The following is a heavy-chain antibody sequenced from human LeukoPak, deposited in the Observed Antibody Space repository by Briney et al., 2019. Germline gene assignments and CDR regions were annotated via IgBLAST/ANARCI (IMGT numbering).Heavy chain of an antibody. Sequence: PGGSLRLSCAASGFTVSSNYMSWVRQAPGKGLEWVSVIYSGGSTYYADSVKGRFTISRDNSKNTLYLQMNSLRAEDTAVYYCARGSIAAAGTVDYWGQGTLVTVSS. CDR1: GFTVSSNY. CDR3: ARGSIAAAGTVDY. CDR2: IYSGGST. J-gene: IGHJ4*02. V-gene: IGHV3-53*01. D-gene: IGHD6-13*01.